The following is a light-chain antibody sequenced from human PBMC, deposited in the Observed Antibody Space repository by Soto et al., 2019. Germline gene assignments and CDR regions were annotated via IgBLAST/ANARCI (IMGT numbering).Light chain of an antibody. CDR2: EVS. Sequence: QSALTQPPSASGSPGQSVTISCTGTSSDVGGYNFVSWFQQHPGKVPKLIMYEVSKRPSGVPDRFSGSKSGNTASLTVSGLLADDEADYYCSSYAATVYVFGTGTKLTVL. J-gene: IGLJ1*01. V-gene: IGLV2-8*01. CDR1: SSDVGGYNF. CDR3: SSYAATVYV.